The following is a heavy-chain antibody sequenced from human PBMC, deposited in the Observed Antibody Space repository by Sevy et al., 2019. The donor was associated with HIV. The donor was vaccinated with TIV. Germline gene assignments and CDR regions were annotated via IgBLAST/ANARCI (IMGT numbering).Heavy chain of an antibody. D-gene: IGHD3-10*01. CDR3: ARTMWYYLFAY. CDR1: GFTFSNYW. Sequence: GGSLRLSCTASGFTFSNYWMSWVRQAPGKGLEWVANIKQDGTEKNYVDSVKGRFIISRDNARDSVYLQMNSLRVDDTARYYCARTMWYYLFAYWGPGSPGHRLL. CDR2: IKQDGTEK. J-gene: IGHJ4*02. V-gene: IGHV3-7*01.